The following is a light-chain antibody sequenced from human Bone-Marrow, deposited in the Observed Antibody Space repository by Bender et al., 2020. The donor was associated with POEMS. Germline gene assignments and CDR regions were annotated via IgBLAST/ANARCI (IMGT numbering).Light chain of an antibody. J-gene: IGLJ1*01. V-gene: IGLV2-23*01. CDR1: RSDVGGYNL. Sequence: QSALTQPASMSGSPGQSITISCTGTRSDVGGYNLVSWYQQHPDKAPKLIIYEDTQRPPGYSNLFSGSKSGNTASLTFSGLQAEDEGDYHCASPAGDSTYVFGTGTKVTVL. CDR2: EDT. CDR3: ASPAGDSTYV.